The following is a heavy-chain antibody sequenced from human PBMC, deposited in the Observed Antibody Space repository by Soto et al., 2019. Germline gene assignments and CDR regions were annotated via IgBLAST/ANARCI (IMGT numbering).Heavy chain of an antibody. J-gene: IGHJ6*02. Sequence: GGSLRLSCAASGFTFSSYGMHWVRQAPGKGLEWVAVIWYDGSNKYYADSVKGRFTISRDNSKNTLYLQMNSLRAEDTAVYYCARVMVCGGTAMVNVCGMDVWGQGTTVTVSS. CDR2: IWYDGSNK. D-gene: IGHD5-18*01. CDR3: ARVMVCGGTAMVNVCGMDV. V-gene: IGHV3-33*01. CDR1: GFTFSSYG.